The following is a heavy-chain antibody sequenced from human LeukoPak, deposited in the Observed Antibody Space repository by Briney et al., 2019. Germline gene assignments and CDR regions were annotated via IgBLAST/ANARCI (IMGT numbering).Heavy chain of an antibody. CDR3: ATPSLGATERDV. J-gene: IGHJ6*02. D-gene: IGHD1-26*01. Sequence: GGSLRLSCAASGFTLSSNYMSWVRQAPGKGLEWVSVIYSGGSTYYADSVKGRFTISRDNSKNTLYLQMNSLRAEDTAVYYCATPSLGATERDVWGQGTTVTVSS. CDR1: GFTLSSNY. V-gene: IGHV3-66*01. CDR2: IYSGGST.